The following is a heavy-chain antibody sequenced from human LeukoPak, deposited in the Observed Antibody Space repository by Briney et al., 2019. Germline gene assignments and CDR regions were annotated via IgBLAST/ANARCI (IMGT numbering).Heavy chain of an antibody. V-gene: IGHV3-21*01. CDR2: ISSSSSYI. D-gene: IGHD2-2*01. Sequence: GGSPRLSCAASGFTFSSYSMNWVRQAPGKGLEWVSSISSSSSYIYYADSVKGRFTISRDNAKNSLYLQMNGLRAEDTAVYYCARELVVPAAISSYVAFDIWGQGTMVTVSS. CDR1: GFTFSSYS. J-gene: IGHJ3*02. CDR3: ARELVVPAAISSYVAFDI.